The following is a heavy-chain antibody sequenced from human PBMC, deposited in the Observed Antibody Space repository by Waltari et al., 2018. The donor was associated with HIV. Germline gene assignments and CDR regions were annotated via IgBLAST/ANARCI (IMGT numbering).Heavy chain of an antibody. J-gene: IGHJ4*02. D-gene: IGHD6-13*01. CDR2: INSFNGNT. V-gene: IGHV1-18*01. CDR1: GYTFTRYG. Sequence: QVQLVQSEAEVKKPGASVKVSCKASGYTFTRYGISWVRQAPGQGLEWMGWINSFNGNTNYAQNLQGRVTMTTDTSTSTAYMELSSLRSDDTAVYYCARKVAAASPDYWGQGTQVIVSS. CDR3: ARKVAAASPDY.